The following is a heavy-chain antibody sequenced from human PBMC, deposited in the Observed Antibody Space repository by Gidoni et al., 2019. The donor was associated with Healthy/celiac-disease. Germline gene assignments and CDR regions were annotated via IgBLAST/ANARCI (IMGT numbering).Heavy chain of an antibody. J-gene: IGHJ6*02. CDR2: IYTSGST. V-gene: IGHV4-4*07. CDR3: ARDPANILTGYTWDYYYYYGMDV. CDR1: GVSISSYH. Sequence: QVQLQESGPGLVKPSQTLSLTCTVSGVSISSYHWSWIRQPAGKGLEWIGRIYTSGSTNYNPSLKSRVTMSVDTSKNQFSLKLSSVTAADTAVYYCARDPANILTGYTWDYYYYYGMDVWGQGTTVTVSS. D-gene: IGHD3-9*01.